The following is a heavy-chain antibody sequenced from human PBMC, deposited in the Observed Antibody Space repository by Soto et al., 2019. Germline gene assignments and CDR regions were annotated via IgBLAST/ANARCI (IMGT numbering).Heavy chain of an antibody. V-gene: IGHV4-59*01. CDR2: VSYSGNI. J-gene: IGHJ5*02. CDR3: ASGGNWFDP. CDR1: GGSISNYY. D-gene: IGHD3-16*01. Sequence: SETLSLTCTVSGGSISNYYWNWIRQSPGKGLEWIGYVSYSGNINYSPSLKSRVTISIDTSKNQFSLTLKSVTAADTAVYYCASGGNWFDPWGQGVLVTVSS.